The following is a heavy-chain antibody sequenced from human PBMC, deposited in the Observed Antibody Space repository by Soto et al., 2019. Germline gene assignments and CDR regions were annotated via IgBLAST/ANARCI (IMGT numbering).Heavy chain of an antibody. CDR1: GFTFGTTD. Sequence: PGGSLRLSCAASGFTFGTTDMSWVRQAPGGGLEWVSTIDGSGGITYYADSVKGRFTISRDNSRNTVYLQMNSLRGDDTALYYCVKNSGWFNTWGQGTTVTVSS. CDR2: IDGSGGIT. D-gene: IGHD6-19*01. V-gene: IGHV3-23*01. CDR3: VKNSGWFNT. J-gene: IGHJ6*02.